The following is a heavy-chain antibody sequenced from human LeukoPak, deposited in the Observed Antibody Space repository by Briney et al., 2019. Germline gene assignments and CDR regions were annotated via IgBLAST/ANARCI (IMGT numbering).Heavy chain of an antibody. V-gene: IGHV5-51*01. D-gene: IGHD6-6*01. CDR1: GYSFTNYW. J-gene: IGHJ4*02. Sequence: GESLKISCKGSGYSFTNYWIGWVRQMPGKGLEWMGIIYPDDSNTRYSPSFQGQVTMSADKSISTVFLQWSSLKASDTAIYYCARRSSYDISSTFADYWGQGTVVTVSS. CDR3: ARRSSYDISSTFADY. CDR2: IYPDDSNT.